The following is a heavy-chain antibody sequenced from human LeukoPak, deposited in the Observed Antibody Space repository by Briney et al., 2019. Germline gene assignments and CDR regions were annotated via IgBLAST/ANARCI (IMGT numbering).Heavy chain of an antibody. V-gene: IGHV3-23*01. CDR2: ISDHGHNL. D-gene: IGHD3-22*01. J-gene: IGHJ4*02. CDR3: AKFRGMIVASYFFDY. CDR1: GFTFDTHA. Sequence: GGSLRLSCAASGFTFDTHAMSWVRQAPGKGLKGISTISDHGHNLYYADSVKGRFTISRDNSKNTLYLHMNSLRAEDTAIYYCAKFRGMIVASYFFDYWGQGALVTVSS.